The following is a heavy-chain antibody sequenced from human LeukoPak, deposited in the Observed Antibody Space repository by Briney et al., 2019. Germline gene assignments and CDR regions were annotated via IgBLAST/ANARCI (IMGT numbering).Heavy chain of an antibody. CDR1: GFTFSSYW. Sequence: QSGGSLRLSCAASGFTFSSYWMHWVRQAPGKGLVWVSRINSDGSSTSYADSVKGRFTISRDNAKNTLYLQMNSLRAEDTAVYYCAREGDDWNDNWFDPWGQGTLVTVSS. CDR3: AREGDDWNDNWFDP. D-gene: IGHD1-1*01. J-gene: IGHJ5*02. CDR2: INSDGSST. V-gene: IGHV3-74*01.